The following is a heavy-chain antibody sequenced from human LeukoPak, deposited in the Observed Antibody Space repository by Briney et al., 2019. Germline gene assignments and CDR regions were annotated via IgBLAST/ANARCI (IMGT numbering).Heavy chain of an antibody. CDR2: IGYSGGST. CDR3: AKTYSSSWYDWYFDL. V-gene: IGHV3-23*01. D-gene: IGHD6-13*01. CDR1: GFTFSNHA. J-gene: IGHJ2*01. Sequence: GGSLRLSCTASGFTFSNHAMTWVRQAPGKGLEWVSSIGYSGGSTYYADSVKGRFTISRDNSKNTLYLQMNSLRAEDTAVYYCAKTYSSSWYDWYFDLWGRGTLVTVSS.